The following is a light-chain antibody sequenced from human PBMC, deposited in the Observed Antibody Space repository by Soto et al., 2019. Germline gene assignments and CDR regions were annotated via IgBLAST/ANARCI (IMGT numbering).Light chain of an antibody. CDR1: QSIRSN. J-gene: IGKJ1*01. V-gene: IGKV3-15*01. Sequence: EIVMTQSPDTLSVSPGEGASLSCRVSQSIRSNLAWYQQRPGQAPRLLMYGASTRADGIPARFTGSGSGTEFTLTISSLQSEDFAVYYCQQYNNWPPWTFGQGTKVDIK. CDR2: GAS. CDR3: QQYNNWPPWT.